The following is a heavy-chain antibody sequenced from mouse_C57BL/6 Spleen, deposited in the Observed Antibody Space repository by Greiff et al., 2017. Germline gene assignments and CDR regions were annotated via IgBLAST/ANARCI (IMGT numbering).Heavy chain of an antibody. Sequence: QVQLKQSGAELARPGASVKMSCKASGYTFTSYTMHWVKQRPGQGLEWIGYINPSSGYTKYNQKFKDKATLTADKSSSTAYMQLSSLTSEDSAVYYCATSTMVTTRNAMDYWGQGTSVTVSS. CDR1: GYTFTSYT. CDR2: INPSSGYT. J-gene: IGHJ4*01. CDR3: ATSTMVTTRNAMDY. D-gene: IGHD2-2*01. V-gene: IGHV1-4*01.